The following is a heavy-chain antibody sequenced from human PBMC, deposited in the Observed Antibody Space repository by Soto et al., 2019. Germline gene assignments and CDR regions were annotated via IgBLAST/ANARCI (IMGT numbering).Heavy chain of an antibody. CDR3: ARGRVSAADNWFDP. CDR1: GGSFSGDY. CDR2: INHSGSD. Sequence: SETLSLTCAVYGGSFSGDYWSWIRQPPGKGLEWIGEINHSGSDNYNQSLKSRVTISVDTSKNQFSLKLSSVTAADTAVYSCARGRVSAADNWFDPWGQGTLVTVSS. D-gene: IGHD2-8*01. V-gene: IGHV4-34*01. J-gene: IGHJ5*02.